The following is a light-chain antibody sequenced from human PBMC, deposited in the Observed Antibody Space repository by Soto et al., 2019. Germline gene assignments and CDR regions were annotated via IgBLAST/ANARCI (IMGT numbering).Light chain of an antibody. V-gene: IGKV1-5*01. CDR3: HQYDGYSWT. CDR2: DAS. Sequence: DIQMTQSPSTLSASVGDRVTLTCRASQSISSWLAWYQQKPGKAPKLLIYDASTLESGVPSRFSGSGSGTEFTLTISSLQSDDLATYYCHQYDGYSWTFGQGTKVDIK. CDR1: QSISSW. J-gene: IGKJ1*01.